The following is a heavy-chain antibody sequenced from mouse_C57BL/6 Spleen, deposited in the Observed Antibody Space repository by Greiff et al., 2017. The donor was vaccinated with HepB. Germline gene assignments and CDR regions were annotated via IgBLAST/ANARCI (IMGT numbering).Heavy chain of an antibody. D-gene: IGHD1-1*01. V-gene: IGHV5-16*01. J-gene: IGHJ1*03. CDR2: INYDGSST. CDR1: GFTFSDYY. CDR3: ARDLPYYYGSSHWYFDV. Sequence: EVKLQESEGGLVQPGSSMKLSCTASGFTFSDYYMAWVRQVPEKGLEWVANINYDGSSTYYLDSLKSRFIISRDNAKNILYLQMSSLKSEDTATYYCARDLPYYYGSSHWYFDVWGTGTTVTVSS.